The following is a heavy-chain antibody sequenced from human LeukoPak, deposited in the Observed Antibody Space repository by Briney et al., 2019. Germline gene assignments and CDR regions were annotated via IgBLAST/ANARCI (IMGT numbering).Heavy chain of an antibody. CDR3: GVVY. CDR1: GFTFDNFW. Sequence: GGSLRLSCAASGFTFDNFWMNWVRQAPGKGLEWVANINKDGSEKYYVDSVEGRFTTSRDNARNSLYLQMNSLRAEDTAVYYCGVVYWGRGTLVTVSS. J-gene: IGHJ4*02. CDR2: INKDGSEK. V-gene: IGHV3-7*01.